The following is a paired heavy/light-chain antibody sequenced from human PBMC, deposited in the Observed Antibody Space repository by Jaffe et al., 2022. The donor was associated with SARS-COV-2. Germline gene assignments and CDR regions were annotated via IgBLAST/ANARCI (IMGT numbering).Light chain of an antibody. Sequence: DIQMTQSPSTLSASVGDRVTITCRASQSISSWLAWYQQKSGKAPKLLIYKASSLESGVPSRFSGSGSGTEFTLTISSLQPDDFATYYCQQYNSYPYTFGQGTKLGIK. CDR3: QQYNSYPYT. J-gene: IGKJ2*01. CDR1: QSISSW. V-gene: IGKV1-5*03. CDR2: KAS.
Heavy chain of an antibody. CDR2: ITSSSSYI. J-gene: IGHJ6*02. D-gene: IGHD2-2*02. CDR3: GPTLLPAAIGDYYYGMGV. CDR1: GFTFSSYS. Sequence: EVQLVESGGGLVKPGGSLRLSCAASGFTFSSYSMNWVRQAPGKGLEWVSSITSSSSYIYYADSVKGRFTISRDNAKNSLYLQMNSLGAEDTAVYYCGPTLLPAAIGDYYYGMGVWGQGTTVTVSS. V-gene: IGHV3-21*01.